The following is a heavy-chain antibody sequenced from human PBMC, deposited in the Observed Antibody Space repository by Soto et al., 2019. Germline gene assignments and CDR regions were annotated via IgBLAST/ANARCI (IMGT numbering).Heavy chain of an antibody. CDR3: ARKLIQGDYYYYGMDV. Sequence: GGSLRLSCAASGFTVSSNYMSWVRQAPGKGLEWVSVIYSGGSTYYADSVKGRFTISRDNSKNTLYLQMNSLRAEDTAVYYCARKLIQGDYYYYGMDVWGQGTTVTVSS. V-gene: IGHV3-53*01. D-gene: IGHD1-26*01. CDR2: IYSGGST. CDR1: GFTVSSNY. J-gene: IGHJ6*02.